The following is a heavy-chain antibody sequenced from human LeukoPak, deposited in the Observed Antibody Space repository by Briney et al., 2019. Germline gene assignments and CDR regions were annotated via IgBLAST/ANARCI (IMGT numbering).Heavy chain of an antibody. D-gene: IGHD6-19*01. CDR2: SHSSGTT. CDR3: ARRDVTSGWSFKD. J-gene: IGHJ4*02. CDR1: GDSIGNYH. Sequence: SETLSLTCSVSGDSIGNYHWSWIRQPAGKGLEWIGQSHSSGTTNYNPPLESRVTVSIDMPQNHFYLTIRSVTAADTAIYYCARRDVTSGWSFKDCGQGILVTVSS. V-gene: IGHV4-4*07.